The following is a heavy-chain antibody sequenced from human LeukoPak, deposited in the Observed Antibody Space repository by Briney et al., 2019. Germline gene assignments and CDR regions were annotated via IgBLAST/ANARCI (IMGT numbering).Heavy chain of an antibody. CDR1: GDSITSFY. Sequence: SETLSLTCTVSGDSITSFYWSWIRQPPGKGLEWIGYIYYSGSTNYNPSLKSRVTISVDTSKNQFSLKLNSVTTADTAVYYCARDYYGSGSYYDYWGQGTLVTVSS. J-gene: IGHJ4*02. CDR2: IYYSGST. D-gene: IGHD3-10*01. CDR3: ARDYYGSGSYYDY. V-gene: IGHV4-59*01.